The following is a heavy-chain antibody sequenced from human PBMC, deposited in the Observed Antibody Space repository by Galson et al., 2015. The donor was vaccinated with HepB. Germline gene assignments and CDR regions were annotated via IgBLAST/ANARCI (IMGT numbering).Heavy chain of an antibody. D-gene: IGHD6-19*01. CDR3: ATEHLISSGWYLGLDY. V-gene: IGHV1-24*01. CDR1: GYTLTELS. CDR2: FDPEDGET. Sequence: SVKVSCKVSGYTLTELSMHWVRQAPGKGLEWMGGFDPEDGETIYAQKFQGRVTMTEDTSTDTAYMELSSLRSEDTAVYYCATEHLISSGWYLGLDYWGQGTLVTVSS. J-gene: IGHJ4*02.